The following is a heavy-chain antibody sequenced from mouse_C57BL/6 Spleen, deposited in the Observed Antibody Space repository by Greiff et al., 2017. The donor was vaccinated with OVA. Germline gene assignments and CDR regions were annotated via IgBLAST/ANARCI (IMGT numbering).Heavy chain of an antibody. J-gene: IGHJ2*01. CDR2: ISSGSSTI. D-gene: IGHD4-1*01. CDR3: AITGTSYFDY. V-gene: IGHV5-17*01. Sequence: EVKLVESGGGLVKPGGSLKLSCAASGFTFSDYGMHWVRQAPEKGLEWVAYISSGSSTIYYADTVKGRFTISRDNAKNTLFLQMTSLRSEDTAMYYCAITGTSYFDYWGQGTTRTVSS. CDR1: GFTFSDYG.